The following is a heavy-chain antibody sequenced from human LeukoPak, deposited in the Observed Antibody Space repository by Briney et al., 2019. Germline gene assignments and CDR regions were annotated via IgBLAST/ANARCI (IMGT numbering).Heavy chain of an antibody. J-gene: IGHJ4*02. D-gene: IGHD1-26*01. CDR1: GFIFSNYW. V-gene: IGHV3-74*01. CDR2: ISSAVSST. CDR3: ARGELSYLRLLDC. Sequence: GGSLRLSCAASGFIFSNYWMHWVRQPPGKGLVWVSRISSAVSSTSYAASVKGRFTISRDNAKNTLYLQMNSLRAEDTAVYYCARGELSYLRLLDCWGQGTLVTVSS.